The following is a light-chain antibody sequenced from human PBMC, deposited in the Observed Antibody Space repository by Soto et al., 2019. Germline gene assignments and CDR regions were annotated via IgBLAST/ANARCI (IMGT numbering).Light chain of an antibody. V-gene: IGLV1-40*01. CDR2: DSN. J-gene: IGLJ1*01. CDR3: QSYGTSLSGLYV. Sequence: QSVLAQPPSVSGAPGQRVLISCTGSSSNIGAGRDVHWYRQFPGEAPKFLISDSNHRPSGVPDRFSVSKSGASASLAITGLRAEDEGDYFCQSYGTSLSGLYVFGTGTKGTVL. CDR1: SSNIGAGRD.